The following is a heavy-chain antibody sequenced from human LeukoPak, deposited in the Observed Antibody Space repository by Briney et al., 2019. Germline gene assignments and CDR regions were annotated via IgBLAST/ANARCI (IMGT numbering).Heavy chain of an antibody. J-gene: IGHJ4*02. CDR1: GGSISSSSYY. CDR3: AKVRVGTAHFDY. Sequence: SETLSLTCTVSGGSISSSSYYWGWIRQPPGKGLEWIGSIYYSGSTYYNPSLKSRVTISVDTSKNQFSLKLSSVTAADTAVYYCAKVRVGTAHFDYWGQGILVTVSS. D-gene: IGHD2-15*01. CDR2: IYYSGST. V-gene: IGHV4-39*01.